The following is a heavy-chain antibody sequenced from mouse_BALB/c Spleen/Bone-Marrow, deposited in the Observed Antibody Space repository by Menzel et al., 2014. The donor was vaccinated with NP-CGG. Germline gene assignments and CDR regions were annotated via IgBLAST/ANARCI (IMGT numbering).Heavy chain of an antibody. Sequence: SGGGLVQPGGSLKLSCTASGFDFSRYWMSWVRQAPGKGLQWIGEINPESNTVNYTPSLKDKFIISRDNAKNALYLQVSKVRSEDTALYYCTRLTYYGLSDYWGQGTTLTVSS. J-gene: IGHJ2*01. CDR3: TRLTYYGLSDY. D-gene: IGHD1-2*01. V-gene: IGHV4-1*02. CDR2: INPESNTV. CDR1: GFDFSRYW.